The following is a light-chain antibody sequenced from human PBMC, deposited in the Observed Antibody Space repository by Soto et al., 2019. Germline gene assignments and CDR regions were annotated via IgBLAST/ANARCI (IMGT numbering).Light chain of an antibody. Sequence: DIQMTQSPSTLSASVGDTVTITCRASQRISGWLAWHQQKPGKAPKLLIYKASTLKSGVPSRFSGSGSGTEFTLTISSLQPDDFATYYCQQYNSYRGTFGQGTKVDIK. CDR1: QRISGW. CDR3: QQYNSYRGT. CDR2: KAS. V-gene: IGKV1-5*03. J-gene: IGKJ1*01.